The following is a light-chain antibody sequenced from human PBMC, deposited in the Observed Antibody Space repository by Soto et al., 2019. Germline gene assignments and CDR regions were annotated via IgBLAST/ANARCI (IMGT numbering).Light chain of an antibody. Sequence: QSVLTQPASVSGSPGQSIIISCTGTSSDVGGNNYVSWYQHHPGKVPKLMIYEISNRPSGVSNRFSGSKSGNTASLTISGLQAEDEADYYCSSYTSSSTLVFGGGTKVTVL. CDR1: SSDVGGNNY. CDR3: SSYTSSSTLV. J-gene: IGLJ2*01. CDR2: EIS. V-gene: IGLV2-14*01.